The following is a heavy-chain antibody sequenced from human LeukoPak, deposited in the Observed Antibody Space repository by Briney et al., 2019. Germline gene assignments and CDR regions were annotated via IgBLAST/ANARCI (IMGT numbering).Heavy chain of an antibody. CDR3: ARDKVVVPAAIASRNWFDP. CDR2: ISSSSSYI. D-gene: IGHD2-2*01. V-gene: IGHV3-21*01. J-gene: IGHJ5*02. Sequence: GGSLRLSCAASGFTFSSYSMNWVRQAPGKGLEWVSSISSSSSYIYYADLVKGRFTISRDNAKNSLYLQMNSLRAEDTAVYYCARDKVVVPAAIASRNWFDPWGQGTLVTVSS. CDR1: GFTFSSYS.